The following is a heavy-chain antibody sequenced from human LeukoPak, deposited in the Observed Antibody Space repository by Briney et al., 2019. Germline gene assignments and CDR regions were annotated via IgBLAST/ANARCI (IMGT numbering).Heavy chain of an antibody. Sequence: SETLSLTCTVPGGSISSYYWSWIRQPPGKGLEWIGYIYYSGSTNYNPSLKSRVTISVDTSKNQFSLKLSSVTAADTAVYYCASFGVPAALDYYYMDVWGKGTTVTVSS. CDR2: IYYSGST. CDR3: ASFGVPAALDYYYMDV. CDR1: GGSISSYY. V-gene: IGHV4-59*01. D-gene: IGHD2-2*01. J-gene: IGHJ6*03.